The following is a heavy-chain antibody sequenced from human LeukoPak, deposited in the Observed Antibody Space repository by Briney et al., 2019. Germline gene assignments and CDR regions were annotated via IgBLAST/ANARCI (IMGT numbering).Heavy chain of an antibody. V-gene: IGHV4-4*07. CDR2: IYSSGST. Sequence: SETLSLTSSVSGGSINSYYWSWIRQSAGKGLEWIGRIYSSGSTNYNPSLESRVTMSVDTSKNQFYLKLRSVTAADTAVYYCAGVNYLAPLDYWGQGTQVTVSS. CDR3: AGVNYLAPLDY. CDR1: GGSINSYY. J-gene: IGHJ4*02. D-gene: IGHD2/OR15-2a*01.